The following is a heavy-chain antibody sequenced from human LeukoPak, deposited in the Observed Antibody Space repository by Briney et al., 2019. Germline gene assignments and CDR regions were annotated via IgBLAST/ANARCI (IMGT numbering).Heavy chain of an antibody. Sequence: SETLSLTCSVSGGSISTFHWHWIRQPPGKGLEWVGYIFSSDITNYNPSLRSRVTISVDTSKNQFSLKLRSVTAADTAVYFCARSDGIVGEEAWFDPWGQETLVTVSS. CDR3: ARSDGIVGEEAWFDP. J-gene: IGHJ5*02. V-gene: IGHV4-4*09. D-gene: IGHD1-26*01. CDR2: IFSSDIT. CDR1: GGSISTFH.